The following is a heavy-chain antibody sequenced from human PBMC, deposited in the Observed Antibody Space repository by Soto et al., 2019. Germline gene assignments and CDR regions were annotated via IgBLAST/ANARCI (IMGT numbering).Heavy chain of an antibody. CDR3: AKPLAAAGPYYYYGMDV. J-gene: IGHJ6*02. CDR1: GFTFSSYA. Sequence: PGGSLRLSCAASGFTFSSYAMSWVRQAPGKGLEWVSAISGSGGSTYYADSVKGRFTISRDNSKNTLYLQMNSLRAEDTAVYYCAKPLAAAGPYYYYGMDVWGQGTTVTVSS. D-gene: IGHD6-13*01. V-gene: IGHV3-23*01. CDR2: ISGSGGST.